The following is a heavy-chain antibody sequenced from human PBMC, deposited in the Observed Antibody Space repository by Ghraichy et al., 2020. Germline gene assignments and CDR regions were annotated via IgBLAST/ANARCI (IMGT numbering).Heavy chain of an antibody. CDR2: VRYDGNYK. Sequence: GGSLRLSCAGSGFTFNNYGMHWVRQTPGKGLEWVAFVRYDGNYKYYADSVKGRFTISRDNSKNTLYLQLNSLRAEDTAVYYCAKDNILEQELAQTYYGIDDWGQGTTVTVSS. V-gene: IGHV3-30*02. CDR1: GFTFNNYG. J-gene: IGHJ6*02. CDR3: AKDNILEQELAQTYYGIDD. D-gene: IGHD1/OR15-1a*01.